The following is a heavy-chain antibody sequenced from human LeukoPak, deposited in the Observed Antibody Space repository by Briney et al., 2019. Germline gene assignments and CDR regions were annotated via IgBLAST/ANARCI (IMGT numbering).Heavy chain of an antibody. CDR2: IQQGGSAK. D-gene: IGHD3-10*01. V-gene: IGHV3-7*01. J-gene: IGHJ4*02. CDR1: GFTSSSYW. Sequence: PGGSLRLSCAASGFTSSSYWMSWVRQAPGKGLEWVANIQQGGSAKYYMDSVKGRFTISRDNSKNTLYLQMNSLRAEDTAVYYCARGFWFGELLGSYFDYWGQGTLVTVSS. CDR3: ARGFWFGELLGSYFDY.